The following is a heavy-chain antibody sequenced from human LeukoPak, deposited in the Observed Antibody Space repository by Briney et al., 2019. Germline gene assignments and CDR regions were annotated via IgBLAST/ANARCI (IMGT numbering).Heavy chain of an antibody. CDR1: GGSISSGGYY. CDR2: INHSGST. V-gene: IGHV4-30-2*01. D-gene: IGHD6-13*01. J-gene: IGHJ4*02. CDR3: ARGWLAAAAPIDY. Sequence: SQTLSLTCTVSGGSISSGGYYWSWIRQPPGKGLEWIGEINHSGSTNYNPSLKSRVTISVDTSKNQFSLKLSSVTAADTAVYYCARGWLAAAAPIDYWGQGTLVTVSS.